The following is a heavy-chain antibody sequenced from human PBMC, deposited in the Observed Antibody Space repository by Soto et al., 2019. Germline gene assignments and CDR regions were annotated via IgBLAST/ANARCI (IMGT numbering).Heavy chain of an antibody. Sequence: QVQLVESGGGVVQPGRSLRLSCAASGFTLSSYGMHWVRQAPGKGLEWVAIMWYDGSNNYGDSVKGRFTMSRDRPKNTLYLQMNSLRVEDTAMYYCARESRTSGGYYTFDYWGQGALVTVSS. D-gene: IGHD3-10*01. V-gene: IGHV3-33*01. CDR2: MWYDGSN. CDR3: ARESRTSGGYYTFDY. CDR1: GFTLSSYG. J-gene: IGHJ4*02.